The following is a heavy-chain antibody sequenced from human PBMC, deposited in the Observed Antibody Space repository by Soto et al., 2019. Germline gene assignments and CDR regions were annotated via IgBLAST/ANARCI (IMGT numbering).Heavy chain of an antibody. CDR2: ISYSGST. V-gene: IGHV4-39*07. CDR3: ARDLRESGVAFDN. Sequence: SETLSLTCTVSGVTISSCSYYWGWIRQPPGMELEWIGSISYSGSTYYNPSLKSRVTISVDTYKNQFSHKLSAVTAADTAVYYCARDLRESGVAFDNWGQGTMVTVSS. J-gene: IGHJ4*01. D-gene: IGHD3-3*01. CDR1: GVTISSCSYY.